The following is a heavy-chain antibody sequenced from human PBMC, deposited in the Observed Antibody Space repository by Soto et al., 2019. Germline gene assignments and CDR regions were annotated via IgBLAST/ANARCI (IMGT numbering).Heavy chain of an antibody. CDR3: ARKTFDAPHPFDY. Sequence: PSETLSLTCAVSGDSISSTYWWSWVRQPPGKGLEWIGEIYHSGSANYNPSLKSRVTMSVDKSKNQFSLKVTSVTAADTAIYYCARKTFDAPHPFDYWGLGTLVTVSS. CDR1: GDSISSTYW. D-gene: IGHD3-9*01. CDR2: IYHSGSA. J-gene: IGHJ4*02. V-gene: IGHV4-4*02.